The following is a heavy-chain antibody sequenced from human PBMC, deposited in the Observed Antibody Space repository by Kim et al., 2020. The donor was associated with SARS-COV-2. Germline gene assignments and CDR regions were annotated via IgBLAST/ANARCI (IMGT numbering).Heavy chain of an antibody. D-gene: IGHD2-2*01. CDR1: GGTFSSYA. V-gene: IGHV1-69*13. Sequence: SVKVSCKASGGTFSSYAISWVRQAPGQGLEWMGGIIPIFGTANYAQKFQGRVTITADESTSTAYMELSSLRSEDTAVYYCAVYCSSTSCYGSDDAFDIWGQGTMVTVSS. J-gene: IGHJ3*02. CDR3: AVYCSSTSCYGSDDAFDI. CDR2: IIPIFGTA.